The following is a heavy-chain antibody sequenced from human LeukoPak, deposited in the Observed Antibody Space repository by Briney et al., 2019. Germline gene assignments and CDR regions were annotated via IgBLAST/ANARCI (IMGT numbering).Heavy chain of an antibody. V-gene: IGHV4-39*01. J-gene: IGHJ4*02. CDR1: GGSLSSSNYY. Sequence: SETLSLTCTVSGGSLSSSNYYWGWIRQPPGKGLEWIGDIYYTGSTYYNAPLKSRVTISVDTSKNQFSLKLGSVTAADTAVYYCARHHIADYYFDYWGQGTLVTVSS. CDR3: ARHHIADYYFDY. D-gene: IGHD5-12*01. CDR2: IYYTGST.